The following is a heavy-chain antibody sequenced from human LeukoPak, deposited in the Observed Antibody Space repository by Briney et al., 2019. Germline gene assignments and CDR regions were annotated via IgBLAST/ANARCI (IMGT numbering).Heavy chain of an antibody. J-gene: IGHJ4*02. V-gene: IGHV3-23*01. D-gene: IGHD3-10*01. CDR3: ATVLGYWFGELRLNY. CDR1: GFTFSSYA. CDR2: ISGSGGST. Sequence: PGGSLGLSCAASGFTFSSYAMSWVRQAPGKGLEWVSAISGSGGSTYYADSVKGRFTISRDNSKNTLYLQMNSPRAEDTAVYYCATVLGYWFGELRLNYWGQGTLVTVSS.